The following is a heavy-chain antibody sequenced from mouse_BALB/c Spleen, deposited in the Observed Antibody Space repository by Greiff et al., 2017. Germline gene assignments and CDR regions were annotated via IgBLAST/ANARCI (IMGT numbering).Heavy chain of an antibody. CDR2: INPGSGGT. Sequence: VQLVESGAELVRPGTSVKVSCKASGYAFTNYLIEWVKQRPGQGLEWIGVINPGSGGTNYNEKFKGKATLTADKSSSTAYMQPSSLTSDDSAVYFCARAPFAYWGQGTLVTVSA. CDR1: GYAFTNYL. V-gene: IGHV1-54*01. CDR3: ARAPFAY. J-gene: IGHJ3*01.